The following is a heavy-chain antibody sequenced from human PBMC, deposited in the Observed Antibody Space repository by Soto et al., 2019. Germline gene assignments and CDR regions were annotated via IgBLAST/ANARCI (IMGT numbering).Heavy chain of an antibody. CDR2: INPGDSGT. Sequence: XESLKVSCKGSGYNCGNYSIGWVLQMPGKGLEWMGVINPGDSGTTYSPSFQGQVTISADKSISTAYLQWSSLKASDTAVYYCARQHPSNWPSPNYYYYYGMDVWGQGTTVTVSS. J-gene: IGHJ6*02. V-gene: IGHV5-51*01. CDR1: GYNCGNYS. D-gene: IGHD4-4*01. CDR3: ARQHPSNWPSPNYYYYYGMDV.